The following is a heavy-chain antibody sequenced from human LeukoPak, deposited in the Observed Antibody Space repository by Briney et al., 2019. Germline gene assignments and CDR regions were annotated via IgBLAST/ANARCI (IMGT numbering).Heavy chain of an antibody. Sequence: GGSLRLSCAASGFTFSSYSMTWVRQAPGKGLEWVSYISGSSSPIYYADSVKGRVTISRDNAKDSLYLQMTSLRDEDTAVYYCARVSVSYYFDYWGQGTLVTVSP. CDR2: ISGSSSPI. CDR3: ARVSVSYYFDY. J-gene: IGHJ4*02. V-gene: IGHV3-48*02. CDR1: GFTFSSYS. D-gene: IGHD3-10*01.